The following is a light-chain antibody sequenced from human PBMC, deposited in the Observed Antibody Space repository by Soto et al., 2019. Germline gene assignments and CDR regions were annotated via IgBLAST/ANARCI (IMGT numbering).Light chain of an antibody. CDR1: SSNIGSEY. Sequence: QSVLTQPPSASGTPGQRVTISCSGSSSNIGSEYVVWYQHLPGTAPKLLIYRNNQRPSGVPDRFAGSKSGTSASLAISGLRSEDGADYYCAARDDSLSGHWVFGGGTKLTVL. CDR3: AARDDSLSGHWV. CDR2: RNN. J-gene: IGLJ3*02. V-gene: IGLV1-47*01.